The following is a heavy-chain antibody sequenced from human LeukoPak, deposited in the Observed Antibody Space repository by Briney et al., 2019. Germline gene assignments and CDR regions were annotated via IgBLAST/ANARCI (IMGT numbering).Heavy chain of an antibody. CDR2: IYYSGAT. J-gene: IGHJ5*02. Sequence: PSETLSLTCTVSGGSVNSLSHYWDWIRQPPGKGLEWIGSIYYSGATYYNPSLKSRLTISVDTSKNEFSLKLNSVTAADTAVYYCARQPSLSYCSGGNCWVDPWGQGIPVTVSS. V-gene: IGHV4-39*01. CDR1: GGSVNSLSHY. CDR3: ARQPSLSYCSGGNCWVDP. D-gene: IGHD2-15*01.